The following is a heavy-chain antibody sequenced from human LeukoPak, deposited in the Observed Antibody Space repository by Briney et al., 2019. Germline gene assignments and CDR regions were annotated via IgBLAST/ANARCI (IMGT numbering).Heavy chain of an antibody. V-gene: IGHV1-69*13. CDR3: ARGATYKNWFDP. CDR1: GGTFSSYA. D-gene: IGHD1-1*01. Sequence: GASVKVSCKASGGTFSSYAISWVRQAPGQGLEWMGGIIPIFGTATYAQKFQGRVTITADESTSTAYMELSSLRSEDTAVYYCARGATYKNWFDPWGQGTLVTVSS. CDR2: IIPIFGTA. J-gene: IGHJ5*02.